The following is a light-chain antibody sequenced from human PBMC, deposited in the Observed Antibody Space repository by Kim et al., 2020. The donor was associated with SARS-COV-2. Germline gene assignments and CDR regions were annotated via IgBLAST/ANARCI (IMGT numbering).Light chain of an antibody. CDR3: ASWDDSLNGVV. CDR1: NPNIGTNT. V-gene: IGLV1-44*01. J-gene: IGLJ2*01. Sequence: QRVTISSSVVNPNIGTNTAHLYQQLPGAAPNLLIYTESLRPSGVPDRFSGSKSGTSASLAISGLRSEDEADYYCASWDDSLNGVVFGGGTQLTVL. CDR2: TES.